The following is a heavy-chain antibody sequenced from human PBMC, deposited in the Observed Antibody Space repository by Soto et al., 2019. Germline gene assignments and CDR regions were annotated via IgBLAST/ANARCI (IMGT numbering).Heavy chain of an antibody. J-gene: IGHJ3*02. CDR3: ARDRGGRIRSFDI. CDR1: GFTFSSYG. D-gene: IGHD3-3*02. V-gene: IGHV3-33*01. Sequence: QVQLVESGGGVVQRGRSLRLSCAASGFTFSSYGMHWVRQAPGKGLEWVAVIWYDGSNKYYADSVKGRFTISRDNSKNTLYLQMNSLRAEDTAVYYCARDRGGRIRSFDIWGQGTMVTVSS. CDR2: IWYDGSNK.